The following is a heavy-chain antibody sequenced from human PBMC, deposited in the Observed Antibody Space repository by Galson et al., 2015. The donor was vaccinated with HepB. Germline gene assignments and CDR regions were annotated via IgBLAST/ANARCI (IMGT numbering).Heavy chain of an antibody. J-gene: IGHJ4*02. CDR3: ARDGGVWYSSGWDVYDY. CDR1: GHTFTSYG. CDR2: ISAYNGNT. V-gene: IGHV1-18*01. Sequence: SVKVSCKASGHTFTSYGISWVRQAPGQGLEWMGWISAYNGNTNYAQKLQGRVTMTTDTSTSTAYMELRSLRSDDTAVYYCARDGGVWYSSGWDVYDYWGQGTLITVSS. D-gene: IGHD6-19*01.